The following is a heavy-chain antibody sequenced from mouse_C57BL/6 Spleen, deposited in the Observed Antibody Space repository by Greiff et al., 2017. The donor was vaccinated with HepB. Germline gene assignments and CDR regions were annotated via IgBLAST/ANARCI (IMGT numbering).Heavy chain of an antibody. CDR3: ARGDSRAFAY. Sequence: QVQLQQPGAELVRPGSSVKLSCKASGYTFTSYWMDWVKQRPGQGLEWIGNIYPSDSETHYNQKFKDKATLTVDKSSSTAYMQLSSLTSEDSAVYYCARGDSRAFAYWGQGTLVTVSA. V-gene: IGHV1-61*01. D-gene: IGHD3-1*01. CDR1: GYTFTSYW. CDR2: IYPSDSET. J-gene: IGHJ3*01.